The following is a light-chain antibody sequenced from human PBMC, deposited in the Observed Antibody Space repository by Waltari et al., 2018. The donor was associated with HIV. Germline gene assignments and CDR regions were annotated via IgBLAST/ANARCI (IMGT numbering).Light chain of an antibody. CDR2: WAS. CDR1: QSVMSDSHNRNF. Sequence: DIVLTQSPDSLSVSLGERATLTCKSRQSVMSDSHNRNFLAWYQHRSGQPPRLLIYWASIRASGVPDRFSGSGSGTDFALTIRSLQAEDGAVYYCQKNYSRPITFGQGTRLEIK. V-gene: IGKV4-1*01. CDR3: QKNYSRPIT. J-gene: IGKJ5*01.